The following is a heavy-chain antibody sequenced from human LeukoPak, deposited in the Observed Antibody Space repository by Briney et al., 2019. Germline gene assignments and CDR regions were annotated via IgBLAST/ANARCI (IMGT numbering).Heavy chain of an antibody. CDR3: TRDDCSSTSCYGSFDY. CDR2: IRSKAYGGTT. CDR1: GFTFGDYA. D-gene: IGHD2-2*01. J-gene: IGHJ4*02. Sequence: GGSPRLSCTASGFTFGDYAMSWVRQAPGKGLEWVGFIRSKAYGGTTEYAASVKGRFTISRDDSKSIAYPQMNSLKTEDTAVYYCTRDDCSSTSCYGSFDYWGQGTLVTVSS. V-gene: IGHV3-49*04.